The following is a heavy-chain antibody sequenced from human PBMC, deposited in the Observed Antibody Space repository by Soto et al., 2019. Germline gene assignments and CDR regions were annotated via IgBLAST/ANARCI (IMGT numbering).Heavy chain of an antibody. CDR1: GGTFSSYA. Sequence: GASVKVSCKASGGTFSSYAISWMRQAPGQGLEWMGGIIPIFGTANYAQKFQGRATITADESTSTAYMELSSLRSEDTAVYYCARDPLNDYGDYYGFDPWGQGTLVTVSS. J-gene: IGHJ5*02. CDR2: IIPIFGTA. V-gene: IGHV1-69*13. D-gene: IGHD4-17*01. CDR3: ARDPLNDYGDYYGFDP.